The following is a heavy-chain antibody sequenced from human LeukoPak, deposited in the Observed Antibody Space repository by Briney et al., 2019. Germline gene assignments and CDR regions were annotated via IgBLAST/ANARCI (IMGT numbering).Heavy chain of an antibody. Sequence: ETLSLTCTVSGVSIGSYGWSWIRQPPGKGLEWVSVIYSGGSTYYADSVKGRFTISRDNSKNTLYLQMNSLRAEDTAVYYCARGGSEHWDQGTLVTVSS. J-gene: IGHJ1*01. CDR3: ARGGSEH. D-gene: IGHD3-16*01. V-gene: IGHV3-66*01. CDR2: IYSGGST. CDR1: GVSIGSYG.